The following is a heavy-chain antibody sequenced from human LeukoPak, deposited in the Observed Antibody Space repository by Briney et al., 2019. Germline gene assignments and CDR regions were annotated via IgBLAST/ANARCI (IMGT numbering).Heavy chain of an antibody. D-gene: IGHD3-10*01. V-gene: IGHV4-39*01. CDR2: INYGGTT. CDR1: GGSISSSDYY. Sequence: PSETLSLTCTVSGGSISSSDYYWSWIRQPPGKELEWIASINYGGTTCYNPSLKSRVTISVDTSKNQFSLRLSSVTAADTAVYLCARYVVYGSGKYYFDYWGQGPLVSVSS. CDR3: ARYVVYGSGKYYFDY. J-gene: IGHJ4*02.